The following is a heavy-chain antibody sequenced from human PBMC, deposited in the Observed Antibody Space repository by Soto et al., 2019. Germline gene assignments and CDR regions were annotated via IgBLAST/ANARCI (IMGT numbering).Heavy chain of an antibody. CDR2: INHSGST. J-gene: IGHJ4*02. CDR1: GGSFSGYY. Sequence: QVQLQQWGAGLLKPSETLSLTCAVYGGSFSGYYWSWIRQPPGKGLEWIGVINHSGSTNYNPSLKSRDTRSLDTAKNQFCLKLSSVTAAVTAVYYCARRTRLGHWGQGTLVTVSS. CDR3: ARRTRLGH. D-gene: IGHD2-2*01. V-gene: IGHV4-34*01.